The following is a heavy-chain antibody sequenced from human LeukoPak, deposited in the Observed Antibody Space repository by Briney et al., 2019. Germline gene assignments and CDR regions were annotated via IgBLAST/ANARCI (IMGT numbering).Heavy chain of an antibody. D-gene: IGHD3-22*01. CDR3: LKVRYYYDGSGYYHEYYFDY. CDR1: GGPFSGYY. V-gene: IGHV4-34*03. Sequence: PSETLSLICAVYGGPFSGYYWRWLRQPPGKGPEWIGEINHSGSTNYNPSLKSRVTISLDRSKHQFSLKPSAVTAADTAVYYFLKVRYYYDGSGYYHEYYFDYWGQGTLVTVSS. CDR2: INHSGST. J-gene: IGHJ4*02.